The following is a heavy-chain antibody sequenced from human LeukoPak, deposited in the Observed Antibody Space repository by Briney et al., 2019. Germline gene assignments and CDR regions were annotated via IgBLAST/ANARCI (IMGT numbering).Heavy chain of an antibody. CDR2: IWYDGSNR. Sequence: GGSLRLSCAASGFPFSTCGMHWVRQAPGNGLEWVAVIWYDGSNRYYADSVKGRFTISRDNSKNTLYLQMNSLRAEDTAVYYCARASGPFDYWGQGTLVTVSS. CDR3: ARASGPFDY. V-gene: IGHV3-33*01. D-gene: IGHD1-14*01. J-gene: IGHJ4*02. CDR1: GFPFSTCG.